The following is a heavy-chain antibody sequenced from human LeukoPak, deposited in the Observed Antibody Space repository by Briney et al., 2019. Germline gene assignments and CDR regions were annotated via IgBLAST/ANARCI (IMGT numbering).Heavy chain of an antibody. CDR2: IDWDDDK. V-gene: IGHV2-70*11. J-gene: IGHJ4*02. D-gene: IGHD4-11*01. CDR3: ARIHFSNDTPYDY. Sequence: QSGPTLVNPTQTLTLTCTFSGFSLSTSGMCVSWIRQPPGKALEWLARIDWDDDKYYSTSLKTRLTISKDTSKNQVVLTMTNVDPADTATYYCARIHFSNDTPYDYWGQGALVTVSS. CDR1: GFSLSTSGMC.